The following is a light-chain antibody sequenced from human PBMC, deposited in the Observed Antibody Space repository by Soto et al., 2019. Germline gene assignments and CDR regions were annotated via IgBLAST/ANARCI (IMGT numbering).Light chain of an antibody. V-gene: IGLV2-14*01. J-gene: IGLJ1*01. Sequence: QSALTQPASVSGSPGQSITISCTGTSSDGGGYDYVSWYQLHPGKAPKLMVFEVSNRPSGVSYRFSGSKSGNTASLTISGLQAEDEADYFCSSYSISTAYLFGTGTKVTGL. CDR3: SSYSISTAYL. CDR1: SSDGGGYDY. CDR2: EVS.